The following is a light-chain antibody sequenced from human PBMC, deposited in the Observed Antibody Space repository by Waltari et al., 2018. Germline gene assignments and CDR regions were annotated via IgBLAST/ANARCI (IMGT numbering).Light chain of an antibody. Sequence: QSALTQPASVSGSPGQSITISCTGTSSDVGSYDYVSGYQQHPGKAPKVMIYDVSNRPSGVSNRFSGSKSGNTASLTISGLQAEDEADYYCSSHTSNNVVVFGGGTKLTVL. V-gene: IGLV2-14*01. CDR2: DVS. CDR1: SSDVGSYDY. CDR3: SSHTSNNVVV. J-gene: IGLJ2*01.